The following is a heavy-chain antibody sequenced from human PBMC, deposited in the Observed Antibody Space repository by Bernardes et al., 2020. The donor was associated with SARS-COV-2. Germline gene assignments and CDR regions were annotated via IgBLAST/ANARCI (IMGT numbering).Heavy chain of an antibody. CDR3: GRTRVGVRAGDPDFEF. D-gene: IGHD3-16*01. CDR2: LHYRGTT. J-gene: IGHJ4*02. V-gene: IGHV4-39*01. Sequence: SETLSLDCTISGDSVISDYSFWGWIRLSPGKGLQWLGSLHYRGTTYKNEVFRSRVSMSADTYRNQFSLGLTSVTAADTGVYFCGRTRVGVRAGDPDFEFWGQGIPITVSS. CDR1: GDSVISDYSF.